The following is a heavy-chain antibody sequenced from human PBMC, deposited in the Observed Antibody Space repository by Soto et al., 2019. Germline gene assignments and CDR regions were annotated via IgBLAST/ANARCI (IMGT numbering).Heavy chain of an antibody. V-gene: IGHV3-30-3*01. Sequence: PGGSLRLSCAASGFTFSSYAMHWVRQAPGKGLEWVAVISYDGSNKYYADSVKGRFTISRDNSKNTLYLQMNSLRAEDTAVYYCAHPAPDYWGQGTLVTVSS. D-gene: IGHD6-25*01. CDR2: ISYDGSNK. CDR1: GFTFSSYA. J-gene: IGHJ4*02. CDR3: AHPAPDY.